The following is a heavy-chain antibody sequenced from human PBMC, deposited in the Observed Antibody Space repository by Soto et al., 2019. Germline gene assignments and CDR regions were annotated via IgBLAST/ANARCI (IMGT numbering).Heavy chain of an antibody. D-gene: IGHD2-8*02. J-gene: IGHJ5*02. CDR2: ISSSSSNI. V-gene: IGHV3-48*02. CDR1: GSTLSSYA. Sequence: EVQLAESGGGLVQPGGSLRLSCAASGSTLSSYAMNWVRQAPGKGLEWVSYISSSSSNIQYAGSVKGRFTISRDNAKNSLYLQMNSLRDDDTAVYFCARDCSLGNRWCRWFDPWGQGTLVTVSS. CDR3: ARDCSLGNRWCRWFDP.